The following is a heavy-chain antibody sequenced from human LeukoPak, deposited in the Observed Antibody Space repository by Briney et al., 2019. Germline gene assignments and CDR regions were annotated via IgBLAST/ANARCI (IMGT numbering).Heavy chain of an antibody. CDR2: IKSKTDGGTT. CDR3: TTDVRDTGSGYDILTGRVYYFDY. J-gene: IGHJ4*02. CDR1: GFTFSNAW. Sequence: GGSLRLSCAASGFTFSNAWMSWVRQAPGKGLEWVGRIKSKTDGGTTDYAAPVKGRFTISRDDSKNTLYLQMNSLKTEDTAVYYCTTDVRDTGSGYDILTGRVYYFDYWGQGTLVTVSS. D-gene: IGHD3-9*01. V-gene: IGHV3-15*01.